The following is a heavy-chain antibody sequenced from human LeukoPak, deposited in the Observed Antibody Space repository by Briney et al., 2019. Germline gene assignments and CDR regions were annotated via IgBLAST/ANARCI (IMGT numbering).Heavy chain of an antibody. Sequence: SETLSLTCTVSGGSISSYYWSWIRQPAGKGLEWIGRIYTSGSTNYNPSLKSRVTMSLDTSKNQLSLKLSSVTAADTAVYYCAGNSSSWYWFDPWGQGTLVTVSS. CDR3: AGNSSSWYWFDP. CDR1: GGSISSYY. V-gene: IGHV4-4*07. J-gene: IGHJ5*02. D-gene: IGHD6-13*01. CDR2: IYTSGST.